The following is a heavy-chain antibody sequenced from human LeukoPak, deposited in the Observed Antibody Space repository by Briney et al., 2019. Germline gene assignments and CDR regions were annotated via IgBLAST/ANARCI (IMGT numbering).Heavy chain of an antibody. J-gene: IGHJ5*02. D-gene: IGHD2/OR15-2a*01. CDR3: ARGLTFKHWFDP. CDR1: GFTFSSYS. V-gene: IGHV3-21*01. CDR2: ISSSSSYI. Sequence: GGSLRLSCAASGFTFSSYSMNWVRQAPGKGLEWVSSISSSSSYIYYADSVKGRFTISRDNAKNSLYLQMNSLRAEDTAVYYCARGLTFKHWFDPWGQGTLVTVSS.